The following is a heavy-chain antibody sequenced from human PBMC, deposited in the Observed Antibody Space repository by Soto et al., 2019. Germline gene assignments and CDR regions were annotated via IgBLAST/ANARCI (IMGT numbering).Heavy chain of an antibody. D-gene: IGHD2-21*02. V-gene: IGHV1-2*02. J-gene: IGHJ4*02. CDR2: INPNSGDT. CDR3: ARQLAYCGGDCFTEPVDY. Sequence: QAQLVQSGAEVKKPGASVKVSCEASGYTFTSYYMHWVRQAPGQGLEWMGWINPNSGDTKYAQKFQGRVTMTRDTSITTAYMEVKMLTSDDTAVYYCARQLAYCGGDCFTEPVDYWGQGTLVTVSS. CDR1: GYTFTSYY.